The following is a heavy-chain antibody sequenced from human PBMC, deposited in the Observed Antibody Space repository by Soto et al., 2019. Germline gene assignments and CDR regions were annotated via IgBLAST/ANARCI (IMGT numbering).Heavy chain of an antibody. V-gene: IGHV4-34*01. D-gene: IGHD2-2*01. CDR2: INHSGST. CDR3: ARGNHDCSSTSCLASSSGTRAFDP. CDR1: GGSFSGYY. Sequence: SETLSLTCAVYGGSFSGYYWSWIRQPPGKGLGWIGEINHSGSTNYNPSLKSRVTISVDTSKNQFSLKLSSVTAADTAVYYCARGNHDCSSTSCLASSSGTRAFDPWGQGTLVTVSS. J-gene: IGHJ5*02.